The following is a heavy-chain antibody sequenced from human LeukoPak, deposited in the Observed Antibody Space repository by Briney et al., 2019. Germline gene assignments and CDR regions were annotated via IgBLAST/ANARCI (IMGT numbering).Heavy chain of an antibody. Sequence: PGGSLRLSCTASGFSFGHYGMNWVRQAPGKGLEWVSGITGSGTTFYADSVKGRFTISRDNSKNTLYLQVNSLRAEDTAIYYCAKYYYGSGTYNCFDYWGQGTLVTVSS. V-gene: IGHV3-23*01. CDR1: GFSFGHYG. D-gene: IGHD3-10*01. CDR3: AKYYYGSGTYNCFDY. CDR2: ITGSGTT. J-gene: IGHJ4*02.